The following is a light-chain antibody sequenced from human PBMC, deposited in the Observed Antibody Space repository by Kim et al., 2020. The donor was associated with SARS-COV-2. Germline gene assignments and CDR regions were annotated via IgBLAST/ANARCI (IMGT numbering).Light chain of an antibody. CDR3: QQYGNSPWT. Sequence: EVVLTQSPGTLSLSPGERATLSCRASQTVGSSFLAWYQQKPGQAPRLLIYAASTRATGIPDRFTGSGSGTDLTLTISSLEPEDVAIYYCQQYGNSPWTFGQGTKVEI. CDR1: QTVGSSF. CDR2: AAS. V-gene: IGKV3-20*01. J-gene: IGKJ1*01.